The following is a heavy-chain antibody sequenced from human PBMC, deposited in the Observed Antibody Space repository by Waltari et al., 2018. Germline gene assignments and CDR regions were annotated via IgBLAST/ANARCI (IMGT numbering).Heavy chain of an antibody. V-gene: IGHV4-38-2*01. D-gene: IGHD6-19*01. CDR1: GYSISSGYY. CDR3: ARASSGWYSKHPEWYFDL. Sequence: QVQLQESGPGLVKPSETLSLTCAVSGYSISSGYYWGWIRQPPGKGLEWIGSIYHSGSTYYNPSLNSRVTISVDTSKNQCSLKLSSVTAADTAVYYCARASSGWYSKHPEWYFDLWGRGTLVTVSS. CDR2: IYHSGST. J-gene: IGHJ2*01.